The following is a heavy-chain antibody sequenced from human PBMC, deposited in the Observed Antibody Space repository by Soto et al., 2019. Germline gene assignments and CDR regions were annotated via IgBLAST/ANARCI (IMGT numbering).Heavy chain of an antibody. CDR1: GYTLTELS. V-gene: IGHV1-24*01. CDR2: FDPEDGET. CDR3: ATAVVVAAPPRFWFDP. D-gene: IGHD2-15*01. Sequence: QVQLVQSGAEVKKPGASVKVSCKVSGYTLTELSMHWVRQAPGKGLEWMGGFDPEDGETIYAQKFQGRVTMTEDTSTDTAYMELSSLRSEDTAVYYCATAVVVAAPPRFWFDPWGQGTLVTVSS. J-gene: IGHJ5*02.